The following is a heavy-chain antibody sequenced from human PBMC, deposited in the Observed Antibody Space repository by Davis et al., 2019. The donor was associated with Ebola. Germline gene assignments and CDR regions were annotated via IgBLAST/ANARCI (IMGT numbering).Heavy chain of an antibody. D-gene: IGHD2-15*01. Sequence: SETLSLTCAVYGGPFSGYYWSWIRQPPGKGLEWIGEINHSGSTNYNPSLKSRVTISVDTSKNQFSLKLSSVTAADTAVYYCARFPVVYYYYYGMDVWGQGTTVTVSS. J-gene: IGHJ6*02. CDR3: ARFPVVYYYYYGMDV. V-gene: IGHV4-34*01. CDR2: INHSGST. CDR1: GGPFSGYY.